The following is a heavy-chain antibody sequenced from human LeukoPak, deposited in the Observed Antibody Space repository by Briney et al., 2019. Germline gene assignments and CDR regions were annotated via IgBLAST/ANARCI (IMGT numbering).Heavy chain of an antibody. CDR1: GYTFTGYY. D-gene: IGHD5-18*01. CDR3: ARDRGYSYGYVEDGYAFDI. Sequence: ASVKVSCKASGYTFTGYYMHWVRQAPGQGLEWMGWINPNSGGTNYAQKFQGRVTMTRDTSISTAYMELSRLRSDDTAVYYCARDRGYSYGYVEDGYAFDIWGQGTMVTVSS. CDR2: INPNSGGT. V-gene: IGHV1-2*02. J-gene: IGHJ3*02.